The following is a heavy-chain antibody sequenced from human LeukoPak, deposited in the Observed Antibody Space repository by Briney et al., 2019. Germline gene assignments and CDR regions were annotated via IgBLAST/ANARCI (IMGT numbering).Heavy chain of an antibody. CDR3: AKGEYYYDSSGYPKIYFDY. CDR2: ISGSGGST. J-gene: IGHJ4*02. D-gene: IGHD3-22*01. V-gene: IGHV3-23*01. CDR1: GFTFSSYA. Sequence: GGSLRLSCAASGFTFSSYAMSWVRQAPGKGLEWVSAISGSGGSTYYADSVKGRFTISRDNSKNTLYLQMNSLGAEDTAVYYCAKGEYYYDSSGYPKIYFDYWGQGTLVTVSS.